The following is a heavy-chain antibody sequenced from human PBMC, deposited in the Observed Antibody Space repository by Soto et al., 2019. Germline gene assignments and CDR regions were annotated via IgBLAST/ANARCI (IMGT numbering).Heavy chain of an antibody. V-gene: IGHV1-18*01. CDR2: ISAYNGNT. J-gene: IGHJ4*02. Sequence: ASVKVSCKASGYTFTSYGISWVRQAPGQGLEWMGWISAYNGNTNYAQKLQGRVTMTTDTSTSTAYMELRSLRSDDTAVYYCARAPIDFWSGRHEDWGQGTLVTVSS. CDR3: ARAPIDFWSGRHED. D-gene: IGHD3-3*01. CDR1: GYTFTSYG.